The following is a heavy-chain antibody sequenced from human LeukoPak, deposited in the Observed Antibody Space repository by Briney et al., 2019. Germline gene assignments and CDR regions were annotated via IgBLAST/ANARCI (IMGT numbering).Heavy chain of an antibody. CDR2: MNPNSGNT. Sequence: GASVKVSCKASGYTFTSYGISWVRQAPGQGLEWMGWMNPNSGNTGYAQKFQGRVTMTRNTSISTAYMELSSLRSEDTAVYYCARGSDYAFGYWGQGTLVTVSS. J-gene: IGHJ4*02. CDR1: GYTFTSYG. CDR3: ARGSDYAFGY. V-gene: IGHV1-8*02. D-gene: IGHD4-17*01.